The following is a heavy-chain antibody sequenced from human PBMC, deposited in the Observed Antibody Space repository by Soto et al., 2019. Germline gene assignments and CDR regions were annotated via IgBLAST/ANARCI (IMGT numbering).Heavy chain of an antibody. CDR3: ARNPSGQWVVPLYCDL. J-gene: IGHJ4*02. CDR1: GFSISDYE. CDR2: ISGSGSTV. Sequence: DVQLVESGGDLAQPGGALRLSCAASGFSISDYEMNWVRQAPGKGLEWVSYISGSGSTVYYADSVKGRFTISRDNAKNSVFLQINILRLEDAAIYYCARNPSGQWVVPLYCDLWGQGTLVTVSS. D-gene: IGHD6-19*01. V-gene: IGHV3-48*03.